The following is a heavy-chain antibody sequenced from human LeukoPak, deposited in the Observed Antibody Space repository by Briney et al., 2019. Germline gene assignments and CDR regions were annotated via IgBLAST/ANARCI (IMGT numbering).Heavy chain of an antibody. J-gene: IGHJ4*02. CDR2: ISSNGGST. Sequence: GSLRLSCAASGFTFSDYAMHWVRQAPGKGLEYVSRISSNGGSTYYANSVKGRFTISRDNPKNTLFLQMGSLRAEDMAVYYCAREECSGGSCYFDYWGQGTLVTVS. CDR3: AREECSGGSCYFDY. CDR1: GFTFSDYA. V-gene: IGHV3-64*01. D-gene: IGHD2-15*01.